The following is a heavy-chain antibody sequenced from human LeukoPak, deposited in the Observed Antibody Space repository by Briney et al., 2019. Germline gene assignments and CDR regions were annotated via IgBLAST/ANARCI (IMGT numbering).Heavy chain of an antibody. D-gene: IGHD3-22*01. Sequence: SLRLSCAASGFTFDDYAMHWVRQAPGKGLEWVSGISWNSGSIGYADSVKGRFTISRDNAKNSLYLQMNSLRAEDTALYYCAKDYRRAFGDYYDSSGYHDWGQGTLVTVSS. CDR3: AKDYRRAFGDYYDSSGYHD. V-gene: IGHV3-9*01. CDR1: GFTFDDYA. CDR2: ISWNSGSI. J-gene: IGHJ4*02.